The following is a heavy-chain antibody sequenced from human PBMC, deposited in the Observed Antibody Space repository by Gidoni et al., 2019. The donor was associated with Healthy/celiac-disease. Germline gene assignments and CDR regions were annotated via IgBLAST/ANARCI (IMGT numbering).Heavy chain of an antibody. V-gene: IGHV4-34*02. J-gene: IGHJ5*02. CDR3: ARVQKRITMVRGVTRLNWFDP. CDR2: IIHRGGT. CDR1: GGPFGGYY. Sequence: QVQLQQWGAGLLKPSETPSLTCAVHGGPFGGYYWSWIRQPPGKWLECIGEIIHRGGTNYNPSLKSRVTISVDTSKNQFSLKLSSVTAADTAVYYCARVQKRITMVRGVTRLNWFDPWGQGTLVTVSS. D-gene: IGHD3-10*01.